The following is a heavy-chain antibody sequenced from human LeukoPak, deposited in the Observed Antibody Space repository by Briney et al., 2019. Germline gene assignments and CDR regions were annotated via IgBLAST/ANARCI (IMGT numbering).Heavy chain of an antibody. Sequence: SETLSLTCTVSGGSISGYFWSWIRRPPEKGLEWIAYIYYSGSTDYSPSLKSRVTISVDTSKNQFSLKLSSVTAADTAVYYCARGRDGYNLGFDYWGQGTLVTVSS. CDR1: GGSISGYF. J-gene: IGHJ4*02. CDR3: ARGRDGYNLGFDY. CDR2: IYYSGST. D-gene: IGHD5-24*01. V-gene: IGHV4-59*01.